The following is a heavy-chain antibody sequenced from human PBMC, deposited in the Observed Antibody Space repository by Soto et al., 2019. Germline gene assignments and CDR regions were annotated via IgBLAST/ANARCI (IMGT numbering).Heavy chain of an antibody. V-gene: IGHV1-18*04. CDR1: GYTFTNYY. D-gene: IGHD3-16*02. CDR3: ARGVYDYVWGSYPMDY. CDR2: ISAYNGNT. Sequence: ASVKVSCKTSGYTFTNYYMHWVRQAPGQGLEWMGWISAYNGNTDYAQKLEGRVTMTTDTSTSTAYMELRSLRSDDTAVYYCARGVYDYVWGSYPMDYWG. J-gene: IGHJ4*01.